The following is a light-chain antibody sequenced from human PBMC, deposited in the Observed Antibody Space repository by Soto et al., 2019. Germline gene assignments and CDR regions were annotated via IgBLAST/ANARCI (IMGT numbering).Light chain of an antibody. CDR1: QSVTSNS. CDR2: GAS. J-gene: IGKJ5*01. V-gene: IGKV3D-20*02. CDR3: QQRSNWPH. Sequence: EIVLTQSPGTLSLSPGERATLSCRASQSVTSNSLAWYHQKFGQPPRLLIYGASSRATGIPDRFSGSGSGTDFSLTISRLEPEDFAVYYCQQRSNWPHFGQGTRLEIK.